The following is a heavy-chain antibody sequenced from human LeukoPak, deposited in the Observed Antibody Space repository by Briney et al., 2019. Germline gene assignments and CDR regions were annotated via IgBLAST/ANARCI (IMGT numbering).Heavy chain of an antibody. CDR2: ISSSSSTI. Sequence: PGGSLRLSCAASGFTFSSYSMNWVRQAPGKGLEWVSYISSSSSTIYYADSVKGRFTISRDNAKNSLYLQMSSLRDEDTAVYYCARPRGYSYGYPLDYWGQGTLVTVSS. V-gene: IGHV3-48*02. D-gene: IGHD5-18*01. J-gene: IGHJ4*02. CDR1: GFTFSSYS. CDR3: ARPRGYSYGYPLDY.